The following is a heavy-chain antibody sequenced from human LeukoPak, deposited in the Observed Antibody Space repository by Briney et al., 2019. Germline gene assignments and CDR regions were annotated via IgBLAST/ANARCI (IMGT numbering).Heavy chain of an antibody. V-gene: IGHV4-34*01. Sequence: SETLSLTCAVYGGSFSGYYWSWIRQPPGKGLEWIGEINHSGSTSYNPSLKSRVTISVDTSKNQFSLKLSSVTAADTAVYYCARLNYMDVWGKGTTVTISS. CDR3: ARLNYMDV. CDR1: GGSFSGYY. CDR2: INHSGST. J-gene: IGHJ6*03.